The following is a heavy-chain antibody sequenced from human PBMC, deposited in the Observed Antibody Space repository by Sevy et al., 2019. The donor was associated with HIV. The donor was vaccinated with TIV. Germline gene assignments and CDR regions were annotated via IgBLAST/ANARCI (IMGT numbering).Heavy chain of an antibody. D-gene: IGHD4-17*01. CDR1: GGSISTNSYY. CDR3: GRHGYGDSYTYFDY. V-gene: IGHV4-39*01. J-gene: IGHJ4*02. CDR2: IYYNGYT. Sequence: SETLSLTCTVSGGSISTNSYYWGWIRQPPGKGLELIGSIYYNGYTYYNPSLKSRVTISVDTSKNQFSLMLISVTAADTAVYYCGRHGYGDSYTYFDYWGQGTLVTVSS.